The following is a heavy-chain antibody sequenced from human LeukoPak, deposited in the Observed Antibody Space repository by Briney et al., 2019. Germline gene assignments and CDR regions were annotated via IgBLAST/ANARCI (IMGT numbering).Heavy chain of an antibody. J-gene: IGHJ5*02. D-gene: IGHD3-22*01. CDR3: ARARYYYDSSGFQNWFDP. Sequence: PSETLSLTCTVSGGSISSYYWSWIRQPAGKGLEWIGRIYTSGSPNYNPSLKSRVTMSVDTSKNQFSLKLSSVTAADTAVYYCARARYYYDSSGFQNWFDPWGQGTLVTVSS. V-gene: IGHV4-4*07. CDR1: GGSISSYY. CDR2: IYTSGSP.